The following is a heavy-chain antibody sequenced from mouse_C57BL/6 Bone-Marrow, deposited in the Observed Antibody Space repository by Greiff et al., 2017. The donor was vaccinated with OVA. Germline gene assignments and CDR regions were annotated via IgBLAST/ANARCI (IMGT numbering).Heavy chain of an antibody. D-gene: IGHD2-1*01. Sequence: EVKVVESGGDLVKPGGSLELSCAASGFTFSSYGMSWVRQTPDKRLEWVATISSGGSYTYYPDSVKGRFTIARDNAKNTLYLQMSSLKSEDTAMYYCASQGYYGNYWGQGTTLTVSS. J-gene: IGHJ2*01. V-gene: IGHV5-6*01. CDR3: ASQGYYGNY. CDR2: ISSGGSYT. CDR1: GFTFSSYG.